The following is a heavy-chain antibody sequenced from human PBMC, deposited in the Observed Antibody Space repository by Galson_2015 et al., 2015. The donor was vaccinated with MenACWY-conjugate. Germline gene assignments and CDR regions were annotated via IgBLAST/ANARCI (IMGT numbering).Heavy chain of an antibody. V-gene: IGHV3-23*01. CDR3: AKDLVKNYEMLTGYFSD. D-gene: IGHD3-9*01. CDR1: GFTFSNYA. CDR2: ISTIPGIT. J-gene: IGHJ4*02. Sequence: SLRLACAASGFTFSNYAMTWVRQTPGEGLEWVSTISTIPGITYYADSVKGRFAISRDNSKNTLYLQMNSLRAEDTAAYYCAKDLVKNYEMLTGYFSDWGQGTLVTVSS.